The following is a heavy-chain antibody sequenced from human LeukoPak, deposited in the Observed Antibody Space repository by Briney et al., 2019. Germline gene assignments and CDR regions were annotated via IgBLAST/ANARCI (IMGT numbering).Heavy chain of an antibody. CDR2: IKQDGSEK. J-gene: IGHJ3*02. Sequence: PGGSLRLSCAASGFTFSSYWMSWVRQAPGKGLEWVANIKQDGSEKYYVDSVKGRFTISRDNAKNSLYLQMNSLRAEDTAVYYCARGGYIYNWIPPDAFDIWGQGTMVTVSS. CDR1: GFTFSSYW. D-gene: IGHD1-20*01. V-gene: IGHV3-7*01. CDR3: ARGGYIYNWIPPDAFDI.